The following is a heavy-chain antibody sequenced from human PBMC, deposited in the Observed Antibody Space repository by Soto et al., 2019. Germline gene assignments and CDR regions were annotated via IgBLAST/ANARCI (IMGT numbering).Heavy chain of an antibody. Sequence: QVQLVPSGAEVKKPGASVKVSCKASGYTFTSYGISWVRQAPGQGLECRGWISAYNGNTNYAQKLQGRVTMTTDKSTSTAYMELSSLRSDDTAVYYCAREPSDCGGDCYSRGFDYLGQGALGTVSS. J-gene: IGHJ4*02. V-gene: IGHV1-18*01. CDR2: ISAYNGNT. CDR3: AREPSDCGGDCYSRGFDY. CDR1: GYTFTSYG. D-gene: IGHD2-21*02.